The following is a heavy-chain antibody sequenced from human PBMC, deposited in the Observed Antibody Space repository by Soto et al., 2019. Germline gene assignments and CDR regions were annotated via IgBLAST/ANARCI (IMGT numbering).Heavy chain of an antibody. CDR3: ATMRGFFEF. Sequence: QRLSCAATSAFSFSSYSMSWVRQTPGKGLEWVSAITGSGDKTYYADSVEGRFTISRDNSKDTHYLQMSSLRAEDTAIYYCATMRGFFEFWGQGTLVTVSS. CDR2: ITGSGDKT. CDR1: AFSFSSYS. D-gene: IGHD3-22*01. V-gene: IGHV3-23*01. J-gene: IGHJ4*02.